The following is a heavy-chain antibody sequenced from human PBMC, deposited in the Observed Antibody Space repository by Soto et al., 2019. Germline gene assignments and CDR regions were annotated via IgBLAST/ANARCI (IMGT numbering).Heavy chain of an antibody. CDR2: IYYSGST. CDR1: GGSISSGGYY. CDR3: ARVYRLDSRSWYRGEFGRFDL. J-gene: IGHJ5*02. D-gene: IGHD6-13*01. Sequence: QVQLQESGPGLVKPSQTLSLTCTVSGGSISSGGYYWSWIRQHPGKGLEWIGYIYYSGSTYYNRSLESRVTISLDTSKNQLSLKLSSVTAADTAVYYCARVYRLDSRSWYRGEFGRFDLWGQGTLVTVSS. V-gene: IGHV4-31*03.